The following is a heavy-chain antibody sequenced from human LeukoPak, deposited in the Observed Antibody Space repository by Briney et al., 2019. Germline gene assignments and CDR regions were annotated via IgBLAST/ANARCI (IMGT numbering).Heavy chain of an antibody. Sequence: GGSLRLSCAASGFTFRSYAMSWVRQAPGKGLEWVSGLSVSGSTYYADSVKGRFTISRDNSKNTLYLQMNSLRAEDTAVYYCAKPAPHNTDYYYGVHFDYWGQGTLVTVSS. D-gene: IGHD3-22*01. CDR1: GFTFRSYA. V-gene: IGHV3-23*01. J-gene: IGHJ4*02. CDR2: LSVSGST. CDR3: AKPAPHNTDYYYGVHFDY.